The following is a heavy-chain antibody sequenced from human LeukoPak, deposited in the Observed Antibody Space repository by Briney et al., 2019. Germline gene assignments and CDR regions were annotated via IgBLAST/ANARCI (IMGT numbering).Heavy chain of an antibody. CDR1: GFTFSSYG. D-gene: IGHD3-10*01. V-gene: IGHV3-33*01. CDR3: ARDRGYGSGSYFFYYYGMDV. CDR2: IWYDGSNK. Sequence: GRSLRLSCAASGFTFSSYGMHWVRQAPGKGLEWVAVIWYDGSNKYYADSVKGRFTISRDNSKNTLYLQMNSLRAEDTAVYYCARDRGYGSGSYFFYYYGMDVWGKGTTVTVSS. J-gene: IGHJ6*04.